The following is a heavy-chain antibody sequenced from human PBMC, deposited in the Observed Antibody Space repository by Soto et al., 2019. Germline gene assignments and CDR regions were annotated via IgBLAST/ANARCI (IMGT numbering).Heavy chain of an antibody. CDR2: INAGNGNT. Sequence: QVQLVQSGAEVKKPGASVKVSCKAFGYTSTTYGIHWVRQAAGQSLEWMGWINAGNGNTKYSQKFQGRVTITRDTSASTAYMELSSLRSEDTAVYFCAGTPGRRADDAFDIWGQGTMVIVSS. CDR1: GYTSTTYG. J-gene: IGHJ3*02. V-gene: IGHV1-3*01. CDR3: AGTPGRRADDAFDI.